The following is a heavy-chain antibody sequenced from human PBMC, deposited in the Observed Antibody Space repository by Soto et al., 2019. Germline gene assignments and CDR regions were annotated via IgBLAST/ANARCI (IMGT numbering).Heavy chain of an antibody. CDR3: VKNSGWFNT. Sequence: GGSLRLSCAASGFTFGTTDMSWVRQAPGEGLEWVSTIDGSGGITYYADSVKGRFTISRDNSRNTVYLQMNSLRGDDTALYYCVKNSGWFNTWGQGALVTVTS. J-gene: IGHJ5*02. D-gene: IGHD3-10*01. CDR1: GFTFGTTD. CDR2: IDGSGGIT. V-gene: IGHV3-23*01.